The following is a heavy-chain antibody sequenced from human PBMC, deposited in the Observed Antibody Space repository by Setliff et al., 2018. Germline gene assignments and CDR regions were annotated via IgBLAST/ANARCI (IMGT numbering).Heavy chain of an antibody. Sequence: GGSLRLSCGGYGFTFSKYWMYWVRQVPGRGLVWVSRINGDGTITNYADSVKGRFTISRDNAKNKLYLQMNSLRGEGTAVYFCASIDWGENFYNMDVWGKGTTVTVSS. CDR3: ASIDWGENFYNMDV. D-gene: IGHD7-27*01. CDR2: INGDGTIT. J-gene: IGHJ6*03. CDR1: GFTFSKYW. V-gene: IGHV3-74*01.